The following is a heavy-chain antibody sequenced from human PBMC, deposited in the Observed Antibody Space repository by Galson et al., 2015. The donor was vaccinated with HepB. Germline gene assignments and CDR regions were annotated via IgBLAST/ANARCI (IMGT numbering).Heavy chain of an antibody. J-gene: IGHJ3*02. CDR1: GYTFTRYY. D-gene: IGHD5/OR15-5a*01. V-gene: IGHV1-46*01. CDR2: INASGGSA. Sequence: SVKVSCKASGYTFTRYYIHWVRQAPGQGLEWIGIINASGGSASYAQKFQGGVTMTRDTSTSTVYMEPSSPRIEDTAVYYCARARSTYDAFDMWGQGTMVTVSP. CDR3: ARARSTYDAFDM.